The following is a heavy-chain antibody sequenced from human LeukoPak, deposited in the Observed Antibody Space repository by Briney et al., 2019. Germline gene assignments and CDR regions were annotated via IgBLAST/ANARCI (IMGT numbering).Heavy chain of an antibody. Sequence: SETLSLTCTVSGGSISSSSYYWGWIRQPPGKGLEWIGSIYYSGSTYYNPSLKSRVTISVDTSKNRFSLKLSSVTAADTAVYYCARHGYSSSFLNWFDPWGQGTLVTVSS. J-gene: IGHJ5*02. CDR3: ARHGYSSSFLNWFDP. V-gene: IGHV4-39*01. D-gene: IGHD6-13*01. CDR1: GGSISSSSYY. CDR2: IYYSGST.